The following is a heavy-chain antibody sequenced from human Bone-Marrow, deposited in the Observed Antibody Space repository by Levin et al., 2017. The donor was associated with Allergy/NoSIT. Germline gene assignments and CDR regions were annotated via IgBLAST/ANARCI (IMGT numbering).Heavy chain of an antibody. CDR3: AKGSSGWFQETDS. D-gene: IGHD6-19*01. CDR2: ISGDADMT. CDR1: GFPFHTSA. V-gene: IGHV3-23*01. Sequence: RSGGSLRLSCTASGFPFHTSAMTWVRQAPGQGLGWVSSISGDADMTSYADSVKGRFTVSRDNSKNMLFLQMDNLRVEDTAVFYCAKGSSGWFQETDSWGQGTLVTVSS. J-gene: IGHJ4*02.